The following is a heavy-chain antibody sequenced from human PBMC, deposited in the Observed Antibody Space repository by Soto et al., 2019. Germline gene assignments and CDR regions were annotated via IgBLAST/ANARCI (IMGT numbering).Heavy chain of an antibody. Sequence: GGSLRLSCAASGFTFSHYGMHWVRQTPGKGLEWVAVIWYDGNNKNYADSVKGRFTISRDNSDNKLYLQMNSLRVEDTAVYYCARWGGSATVPYCDYWGQGALVTVSS. CDR2: IWYDGNNK. J-gene: IGHJ4*02. CDR3: ARWGGSATVPYCDY. D-gene: IGHD4-4*01. CDR1: GFTFSHYG. V-gene: IGHV3-33*01.